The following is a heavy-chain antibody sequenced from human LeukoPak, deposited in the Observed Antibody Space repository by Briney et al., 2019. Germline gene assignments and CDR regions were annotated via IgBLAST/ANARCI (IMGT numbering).Heavy chain of an antibody. CDR1: GGSFSGYY. D-gene: IGHD5-18*01. CDR2: INHRGST. J-gene: IGHJ4*02. CDR3: ARGIKDIQPWLRERDARYYFDY. Sequence: SETLSLTCGVYGGSFSGYYWSWIRQPPGKGLEWVAEINHRGSTNYNPSLMSRVTISIDTSKNQFSLRLSSVTAADTAVYYCARGIKDIQPWLRERDARYYFDYWGQGTLVTVSS. V-gene: IGHV4-34*01.